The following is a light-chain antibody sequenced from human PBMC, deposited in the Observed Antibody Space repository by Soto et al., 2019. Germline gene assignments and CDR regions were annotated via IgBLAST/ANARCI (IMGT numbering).Light chain of an antibody. V-gene: IGLV3-21*04. CDR1: NIGSKS. Sequence: SYELTQPPSVSVAPGKTARITCGGNNIGSKSVHWYQQKPGQAPVLVIYYDSDRPSGIPERFSGSNSGNTATLTISRVEAWYEADYYCQVGDSSSDHNAVFGGGTQLTVL. J-gene: IGLJ7*01. CDR3: QVGDSSSDHNAV. CDR2: YDS.